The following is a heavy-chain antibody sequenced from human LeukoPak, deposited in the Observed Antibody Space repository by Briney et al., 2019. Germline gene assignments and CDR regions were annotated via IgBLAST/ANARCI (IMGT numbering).Heavy chain of an antibody. CDR2: ISGSGGST. J-gene: IGHJ4*02. Sequence: GGSLRLSCAASGFTFSSYAMSWVRQAPGKGLEWVSAISGSGGSTYYADSVKGRFTISRDNSMNTLYLQMNSLRAEDTAVYYCARGDGYNFFDYWGQGTLVTVSS. D-gene: IGHD5-24*01. V-gene: IGHV3-23*01. CDR1: GFTFSSYA. CDR3: ARGDGYNFFDY.